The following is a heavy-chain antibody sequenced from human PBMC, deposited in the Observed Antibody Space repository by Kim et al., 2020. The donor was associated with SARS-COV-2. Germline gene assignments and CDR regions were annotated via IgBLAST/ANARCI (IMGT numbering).Heavy chain of an antibody. V-gene: IGHV1-69*13. CDR3: ARSHAVVTANPFDY. D-gene: IGHD2-21*02. Sequence: SVKVSCKASGGTFSSYAISWVRQAPGQGLEWMGGIIPIFGTANYAQKFQGRVTITADESTSTAYMELSSLRSENTAVYYCARSHAVVTANPFDYWGQETLGTVSS. J-gene: IGHJ4*02. CDR2: IIPIFGTA. CDR1: GGTFSSYA.